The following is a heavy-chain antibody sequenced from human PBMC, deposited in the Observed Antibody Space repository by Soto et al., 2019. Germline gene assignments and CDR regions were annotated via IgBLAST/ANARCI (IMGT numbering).Heavy chain of an antibody. CDR1: GGSVNGYY. J-gene: IGHJ4*02. V-gene: IGHV4-34*01. Sequence: SETLSLTCAVYGGSVNGYYWNWLRQQPGKGLEWVGEIYHSGSTNYNPSLKSRVTISVGMSHNQFSLKVSSVTAADTAVHYCARGSRTGYSSGWFETAYYFDYWGQGTPVTV. CDR3: ARGSRTGYSSGWFETAYYFDY. CDR2: IYHSGST. D-gene: IGHD6-19*01.